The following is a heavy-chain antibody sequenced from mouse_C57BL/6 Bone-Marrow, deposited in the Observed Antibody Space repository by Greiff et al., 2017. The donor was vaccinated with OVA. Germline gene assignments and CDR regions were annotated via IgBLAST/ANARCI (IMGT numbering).Heavy chain of an antibody. D-gene: IGHD1-1*01. Sequence: EVKLVESGEGLVKPGGSLKLSCAASGFTFSSYAMSWVRQTPEKRLEWVAYISSGGDYIYYADTVKGRFTISRDNARNTLYLQMSSLKSEDTAMYYCTRYYYGSSLWYFDVWGTGTTVTVSS. J-gene: IGHJ1*03. V-gene: IGHV5-9-1*02. CDR3: TRYYYGSSLWYFDV. CDR1: GFTFSSYA. CDR2: ISSGGDYI.